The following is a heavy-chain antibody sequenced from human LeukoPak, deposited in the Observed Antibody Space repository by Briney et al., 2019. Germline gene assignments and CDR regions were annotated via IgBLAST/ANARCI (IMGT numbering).Heavy chain of an antibody. Sequence: ASVKVSCKASGYTFTGYYMHWVRQAPGQGLEWMGWINPNSGGTNYAQKFQGRVTMTRDTSISTAYVELSRLRSDDTAVYYCATTLSGYEYYFDYWGQGTLVTVSS. D-gene: IGHD5-12*01. CDR2: INPNSGGT. CDR3: ATTLSGYEYYFDY. J-gene: IGHJ4*02. V-gene: IGHV1-2*02. CDR1: GYTFTGYY.